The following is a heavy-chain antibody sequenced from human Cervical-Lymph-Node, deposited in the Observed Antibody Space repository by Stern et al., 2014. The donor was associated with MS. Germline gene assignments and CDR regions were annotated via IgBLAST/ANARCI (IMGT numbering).Heavy chain of an antibody. CDR3: ATSTTASPYYFDY. CDR2: IYTSGST. D-gene: IGHD4-17*01. CDR1: GGSISSGSYY. Sequence: QLQLQESGPGLVKPSQTLSLTCTVSGGSISSGSYYWSWIRQPAGKGLEWIGRIYTSGSTNYNPSLKSRVTISVDTSNNQFSLKLTPVTAADTAVYYCATSTTASPYYFDYWGQGTLVTVSS. J-gene: IGHJ4*02. V-gene: IGHV4-61*02.